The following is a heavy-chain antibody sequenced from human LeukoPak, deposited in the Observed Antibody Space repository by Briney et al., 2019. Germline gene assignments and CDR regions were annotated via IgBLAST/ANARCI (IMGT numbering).Heavy chain of an antibody. J-gene: IGHJ6*02. CDR2: IYNRGTT. CDR3: ARLIKGERSYYYYYGMDV. V-gene: IGHV4-59*01. D-gene: IGHD1-26*01. CDR1: GGSISDYH. Sequence: SETLSLTCTVSGGSISDYHWTWIRQPPGKGLEYIGYIYNRGTTFYNPSLQSRVTMSADTSKKQFSLKLTSVTAADTAVYYCARLIKGERSYYYYYGMDVWGQGTTVTVSS.